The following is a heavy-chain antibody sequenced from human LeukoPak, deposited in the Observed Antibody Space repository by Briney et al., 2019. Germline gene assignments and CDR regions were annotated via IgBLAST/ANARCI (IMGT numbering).Heavy chain of an antibody. CDR1: GFTFGSYG. CDR2: ISYDGSNK. J-gene: IGHJ6*02. D-gene: IGHD4-17*01. CDR3: AKTLLRINYYYGMDV. V-gene: IGHV3-30*18. Sequence: GGSLRLSCAASGFTFGSYGMHWVRQAPGKGLEWVAVISYDGSNKYYADSVKGRFTISRDNSKNTLYLQKNSLRAEDTAVYYCAKTLLRINYYYGMDVWGQGTTVTVSS.